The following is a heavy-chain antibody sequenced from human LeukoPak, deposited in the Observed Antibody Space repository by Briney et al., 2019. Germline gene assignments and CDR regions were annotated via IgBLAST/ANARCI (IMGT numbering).Heavy chain of an antibody. CDR3: VRDLGFTNGGDSD. V-gene: IGHV1-2*02. CDR2: SNPNGGGT. Sequence: ASVRVSCKASGYTFGGYYMHWVRRAPGQGLEWMGWSNPNGGGTRYAQKFQGRVTMTRDTSISTAYMELNRLRSDDTAVYYCVRDLGFTNGGDSDWGQGTLVTVSS. D-gene: IGHD1-1*01. J-gene: IGHJ4*02. CDR1: GYTFGGYY.